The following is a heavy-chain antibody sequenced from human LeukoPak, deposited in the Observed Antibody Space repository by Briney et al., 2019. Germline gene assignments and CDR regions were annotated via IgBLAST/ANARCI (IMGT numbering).Heavy chain of an antibody. V-gene: IGHV3-11*01. Sequence: GGSLRLSRTGSGFLFRDYYIAGPAQARGKGREWVSFISPTSSMIFYADSVKGRFTISRDNAKDSASLQMNSLRDEDTAMYYCARVRDTYYFDFWGQRALVTVSS. CDR3: ARVRDTYYFDF. CDR1: GFLFRDYY. J-gene: IGHJ4*02. CDR2: ISPTSSMI.